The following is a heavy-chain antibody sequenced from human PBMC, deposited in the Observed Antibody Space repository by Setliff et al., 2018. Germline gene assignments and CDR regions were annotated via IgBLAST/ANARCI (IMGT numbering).Heavy chain of an antibody. D-gene: IGHD3-16*01. CDR1: GFTFSRSW. CDR3: ARDGGEY. J-gene: IGHJ4*02. CDR2: IKQDGSEK. Sequence: GGSLRLSCAASGFTFSRSWMSWVRQAPGKGLEWVANIKQDGSEKYYVDSVKGRFTISRDNAKNSLYLQMNSLRAEDTAVYYCARDGGEYWGQGTLVTVSS. V-gene: IGHV3-7*01.